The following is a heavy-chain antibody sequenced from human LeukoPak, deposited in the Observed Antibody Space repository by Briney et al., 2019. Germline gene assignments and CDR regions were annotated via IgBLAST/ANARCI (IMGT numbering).Heavy chain of an antibody. CDR3: ARVDVDDALY. CDR2: MNPNSGNT. Sequence: APVKVSCKASGYTFTSYDINWVRQATGQGLEWMGWMNPNSGNTDYAQKFQGRVTMTRNTSISTAYMELSSLRSEDTAVYYCARVDVDDALYWGQGTLVTVSS. CDR1: GYTFTSYD. V-gene: IGHV1-8*01. J-gene: IGHJ4*02. D-gene: IGHD5-12*01.